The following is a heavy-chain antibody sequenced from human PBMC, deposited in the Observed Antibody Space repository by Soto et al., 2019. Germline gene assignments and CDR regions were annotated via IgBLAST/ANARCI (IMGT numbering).Heavy chain of an antibody. D-gene: IGHD6-13*01. CDR3: AKDHGYSSSWYLAVADRFDY. CDR2: ISGSGGST. CDR1: GFTFRSYA. V-gene: IGHV3-23*01. J-gene: IGHJ4*02. Sequence: GGSLRLSCAASGFTFRSYAMSWVRQAPGKGLEWVSAISGSGGSTYYADSVKGRFTISRDNSKNTLYLQMNSLRAEDTAVYYCAKDHGYSSSWYLAVADRFDYWGQGTLVTVSS.